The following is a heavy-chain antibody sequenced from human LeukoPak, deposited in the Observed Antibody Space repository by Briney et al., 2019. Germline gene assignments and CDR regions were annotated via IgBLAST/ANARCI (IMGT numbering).Heavy chain of an antibody. J-gene: IGHJ6*03. Sequence: ASVKVSCKPSGYTFTKYGINWGRQAPGLGLEGWGGISGYAGNTNYAQKVQGRVIINTDTSPSTAYMDVMSLRSDDTAVYYCARAAHHRYYYYFYYLDVWGKGATVTVSS. D-gene: IGHD1-14*01. CDR2: ISGYAGNT. CDR1: GYTFTKYG. V-gene: IGHV1-18*01. CDR3: ARAAHHRYYYYFYYLDV.